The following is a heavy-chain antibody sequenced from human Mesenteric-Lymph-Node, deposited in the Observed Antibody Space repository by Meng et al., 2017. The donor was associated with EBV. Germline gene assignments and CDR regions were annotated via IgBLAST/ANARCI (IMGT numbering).Heavy chain of an antibody. Sequence: VQLLQSGNEVKKPGSSVKVSCKTSGGTFNNSAISWVRQAPGQGLEWMGGIMPIYYTPNYAQKFQGRITITADELTSTAYMELSSLRSDDTAVYYCAALESSIITRFKYWGQGTLVTVSS. CDR3: AALESSIITRFKY. D-gene: IGHD3-16*01. V-gene: IGHV1-69*01. J-gene: IGHJ4*02. CDR2: IMPIYYTP. CDR1: GGTFNNSA.